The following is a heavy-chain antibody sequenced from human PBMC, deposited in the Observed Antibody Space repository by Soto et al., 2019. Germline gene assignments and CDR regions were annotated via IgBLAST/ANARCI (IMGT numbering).Heavy chain of an antibody. CDR2: ISYDGSNK. J-gene: IGHJ6*02. D-gene: IGHD2-2*01. V-gene: IGHV3-30*18. CDR1: GFTFSSYG. Sequence: SGGSLRLSCAASGFTFSSYGMHWVRQAPGKGLEWVAVISYDGSNKYYADSVKGRLTISRDNSKNTLYLQMNSLRAEDTAVYYCAKDFGCSSKSCQPTYGMDVWGQGTTVTVYS. CDR3: AKDFGCSSKSCQPTYGMDV.